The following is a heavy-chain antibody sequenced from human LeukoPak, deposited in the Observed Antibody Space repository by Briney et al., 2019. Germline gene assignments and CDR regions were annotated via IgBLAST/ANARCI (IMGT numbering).Heavy chain of an antibody. J-gene: IGHJ4*02. Sequence: GGPLRLSCAASGFTFSSYWMNWVRQASGKGLEWVSSISSSSSYIYYADSVKGRFTISRDNAKNSLYLQMNSLRAEDTAVYYCARDQGGGRFDYWGQGTLVTVSS. CDR3: ARDQGGGRFDY. CDR1: GFTFSSYW. CDR2: ISSSSSYI. D-gene: IGHD2-15*01. V-gene: IGHV3-21*01.